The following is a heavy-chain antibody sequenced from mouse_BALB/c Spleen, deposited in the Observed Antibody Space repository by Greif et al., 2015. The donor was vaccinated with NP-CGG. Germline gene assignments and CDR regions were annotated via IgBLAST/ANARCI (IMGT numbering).Heavy chain of an antibody. D-gene: IGHD2-13*01. V-gene: IGHV5-12-1*01. CDR2: ISSGGGST. J-gene: IGHJ3*01. CDR3: ARYGDWFAY. Sequence: EVQGVESGGGLVKPGGSLKLSCAASGFAFSSYDMSWVRQTPEKRLEWVACISSGGGSTYYPDTVKGRFTISRDNAKNTLYLQMSSLKSEDTAMYYCARYGDWFAYWGQGTLVTVSA. CDR1: GFAFSSYD.